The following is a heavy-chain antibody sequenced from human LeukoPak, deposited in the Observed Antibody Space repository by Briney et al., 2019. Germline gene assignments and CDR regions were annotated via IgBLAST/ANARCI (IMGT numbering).Heavy chain of an antibody. V-gene: IGHV3-21*01. CDR2: ISTTSGNI. CDR3: ARRARSHDFDD. J-gene: IGHJ4*02. CDR1: GFTFSSYS. Sequence: PGGSLRLSCAASGFTFSSYSMNWVRQAPGKGLEWVAAISTTSGNIYYADSVKGRFTISRDNAKNSLYLQMNSLRVEDTALYYCARRARSHDFDDWGQGTLVTVSS.